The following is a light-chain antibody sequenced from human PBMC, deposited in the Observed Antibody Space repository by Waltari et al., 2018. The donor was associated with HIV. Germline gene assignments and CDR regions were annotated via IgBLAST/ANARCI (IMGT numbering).Light chain of an antibody. CDR3: QAADSSGSYFV. V-gene: IGLV3-25*03. CDR1: VLPNQY. Sequence: SYELTQPPSVSVSPGQTARITCSGDVLPNQYTFWCQQKSGQAPVLVVYKDSERPAGIPERFSGSSSGTTVTLFIDGVQAEDEADYYCQAADSSGSYFVFGTGTKVTVL. J-gene: IGLJ1*01. CDR2: KDS.